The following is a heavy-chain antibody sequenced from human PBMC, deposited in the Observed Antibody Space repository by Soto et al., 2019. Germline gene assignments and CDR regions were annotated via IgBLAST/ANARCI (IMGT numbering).Heavy chain of an antibody. CDR2: IYPGDHET. CDR1: GYTFSNFW. J-gene: IGHJ4*02. CDR3: ARSPRSRPYFDY. D-gene: IGHD6-13*01. Sequence: GESLKISCQSSGYTFSNFWIGWVRQLPGKGLEWMGIIYPGDHETRYSPSFHGKVTIPADRSINTAYLQWNSLEASDTAFYFCARSPRSRPYFDYWGQGALVTVSS. V-gene: IGHV5-51*01.